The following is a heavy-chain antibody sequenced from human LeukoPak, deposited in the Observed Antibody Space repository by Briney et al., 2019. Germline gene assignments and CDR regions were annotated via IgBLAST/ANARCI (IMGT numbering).Heavy chain of an antibody. Sequence: QSGGSLRLSCAASGFTFSSYAMHWVRQAPGKGLEWVAVISYDGSNKYYADSVKGRFTISRDNSKNTLYLQMNSLRAEDTAVYYCARGRSSSPHNYYYMDVWGKGTTVTISS. CDR1: GFTFSSYA. V-gene: IGHV3-30*04. D-gene: IGHD6-6*01. J-gene: IGHJ6*03. CDR2: ISYDGSNK. CDR3: ARGRSSSPHNYYYMDV.